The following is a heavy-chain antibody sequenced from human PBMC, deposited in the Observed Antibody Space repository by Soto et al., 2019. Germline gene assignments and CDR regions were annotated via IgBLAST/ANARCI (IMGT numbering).Heavy chain of an antibody. CDR3: AKDPRVVSGIKNWFDP. CDR2: ISGSGDTT. CDR1: GCTFNNYA. J-gene: IGHJ5*02. D-gene: IGHD1-20*01. Sequence: PGGSLRLSCADSGCTFNNYAMNWIRQAPGKGLEWVSAISGSGDTTSYADSVKGRFNISRDNSKNTLYLQMTSLRGEDTAIYYCAKDPRVVSGIKNWFDPWGQGTLVTVSS. V-gene: IGHV3-23*01.